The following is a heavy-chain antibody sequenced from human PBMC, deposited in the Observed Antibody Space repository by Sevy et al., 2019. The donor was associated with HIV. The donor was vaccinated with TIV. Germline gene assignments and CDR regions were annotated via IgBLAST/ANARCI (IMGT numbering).Heavy chain of an antibody. CDR2: IIHNFGTA. D-gene: IGHD6-13*01. Sequence: ASVKVSCKASGGTFSSYAISWVRQAPGQGLEWMGGIIHNFGTANYAQKFQGRVTITADESTSTAYMELSSLRSEDTAVYYCARDPRIAAALNGWFDPWGQGTLVTVSS. J-gene: IGHJ5*02. V-gene: IGHV1-69*13. CDR1: GGTFSSYA. CDR3: ARDPRIAAALNGWFDP.